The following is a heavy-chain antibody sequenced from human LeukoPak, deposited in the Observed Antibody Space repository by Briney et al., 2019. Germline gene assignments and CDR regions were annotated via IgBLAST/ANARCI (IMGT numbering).Heavy chain of an antibody. J-gene: IGHJ3*02. CDR2: IIPILGIT. V-gene: IGHV1-69*04. D-gene: IGHD3-22*01. CDR3: PRCGYESSPRDGFDI. Sequence: SVKVSCKASGGTFSSYGIGWVQQAPGQGLEWMGRIIPILGITNYAQKFQGRVTIIADTSTSTAYMELSTLRSEDTAVYYCPRCGYESSPRDGFDIWGQGTMVTVSS. CDR1: GGTFSSYG.